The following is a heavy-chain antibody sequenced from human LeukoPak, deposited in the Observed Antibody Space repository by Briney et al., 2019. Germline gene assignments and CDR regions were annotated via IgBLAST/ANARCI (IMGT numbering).Heavy chain of an antibody. V-gene: IGHV1-8*03. CDR1: GYTFTSYD. Sequence: GASVKVSCKASGYTFTSYDINWVRQATGQGLEWMGWMNPNSGNTGYAQKFQGRVTITRNTSISTAYMELSSLRSEDTAVYYCARDLYPAAVAYGSGTRNWFDPWGQGTLVTVSS. CDR2: MNPNSGNT. D-gene: IGHD3-10*01. CDR3: ARDLYPAAVAYGSGTRNWFDP. J-gene: IGHJ5*02.